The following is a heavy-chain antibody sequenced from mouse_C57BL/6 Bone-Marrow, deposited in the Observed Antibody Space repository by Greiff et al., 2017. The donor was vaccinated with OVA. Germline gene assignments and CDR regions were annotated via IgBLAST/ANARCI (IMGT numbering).Heavy chain of an antibody. CDR1: GYTFTSYW. D-gene: IGHD1-1*01. CDR2: LYPGSGST. Sequence: QVQLQQSGAELVKPGASVKMSCKASGYTFTSYWITWVKQRPGQGLEWIGDLYPGSGSTNYNEKFKSKATLTVDTSSSTAYMQLSSLTSEDSAVYYCARGEATTVVATDYAMDYWGQGTSVTVSS. V-gene: IGHV1-55*01. CDR3: ARGEATTVVATDYAMDY. J-gene: IGHJ4*01.